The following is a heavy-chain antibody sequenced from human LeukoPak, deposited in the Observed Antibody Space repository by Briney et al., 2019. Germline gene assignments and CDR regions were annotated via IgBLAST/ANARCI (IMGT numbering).Heavy chain of an antibody. V-gene: IGHV3-23*01. D-gene: IGHD3-22*01. J-gene: IGHJ4*02. CDR3: AKQNPPYYYDSSGYWRGNY. CDR2: ISGSGGST. Sequence: GGSLRLSCAASGFTFSSYAMSWVRQAPGKGLEWVSAISGSGGSTYYADSVKGRFTISRDNSKNTLYPQMNSLRAEDTAVYYCAKQNPPYYYDSSGYWRGNYWGQGTLVTVSS. CDR1: GFTFSSYA.